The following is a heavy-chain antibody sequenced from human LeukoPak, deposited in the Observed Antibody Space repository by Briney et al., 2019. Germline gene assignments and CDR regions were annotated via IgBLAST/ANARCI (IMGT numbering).Heavy chain of an antibody. J-gene: IGHJ4*02. CDR2: IFYTGNT. CDR3: ARAGLNFYFDY. Sequence: SETLSLTCTVSGGSISSGGYYWSWIRQHPGKGLGWIGYIFYTGNTYYNPSLKSRVTISVDASNNQFSLKLSSVTAADTAVYYCARAGLNFYFDYWGQGTLVTVSS. V-gene: IGHV4-31*03. D-gene: IGHD1-20*01. CDR1: GGSISSGGYY.